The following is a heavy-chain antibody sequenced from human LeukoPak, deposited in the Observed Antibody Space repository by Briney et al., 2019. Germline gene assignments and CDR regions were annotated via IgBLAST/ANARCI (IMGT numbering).Heavy chain of an antibody. Sequence: SVKVSCKASGGTFSSYAISWVRQAPGQGLEWMGRIIPILGIANYAQKFQGRVTITADKSTSTAYMELSSLRSEDTAVYYCARVGGYSYGYVWFDPWGQGTLVTVSS. CDR3: ARVGGYSYGYVWFDP. CDR2: IIPILGIA. V-gene: IGHV1-69*04. D-gene: IGHD5-18*01. CDR1: GGTFSSYA. J-gene: IGHJ5*02.